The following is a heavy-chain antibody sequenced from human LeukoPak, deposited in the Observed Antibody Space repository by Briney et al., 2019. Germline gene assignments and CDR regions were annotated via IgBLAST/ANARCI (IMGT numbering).Heavy chain of an antibody. J-gene: IGHJ6*02. CDR2: ISGGSEST. CDR3: ARDSGQLGTGVYYYYGMDV. V-gene: IGHV3-23*01. CDR1: GFTFSDYV. Sequence: GGSLRLSCAASGFTFSDYVLTWARQAPGGRLEWVSAISGGSESTHYADSVEGRFTISRDNSRNTLYLQMNSLRSDDTAVYYCARDSGQLGTGVYYYYGMDVWGQGTTVTVSS. D-gene: IGHD6-6*01.